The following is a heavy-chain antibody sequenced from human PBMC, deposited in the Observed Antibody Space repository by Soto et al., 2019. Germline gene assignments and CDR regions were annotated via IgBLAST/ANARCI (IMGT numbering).Heavy chain of an antibody. CDR2: INPSGGST. CDR3: ATPSGIIPAIRFDY. J-gene: IGHJ4*02. D-gene: IGHD3-3*01. Sequence: QVQLVQSGAEVKKPGASVKVSCKASGYTFTSYYMHWVRQAPGQGLEWMGIINPSGGSTSYAQKVRGRVSMTRDTSTGTVYMELGSLRSEDTALYYCATPSGIIPAIRFDYWGQGTLVTVSS. V-gene: IGHV1-46*01. CDR1: GYTFTSYY.